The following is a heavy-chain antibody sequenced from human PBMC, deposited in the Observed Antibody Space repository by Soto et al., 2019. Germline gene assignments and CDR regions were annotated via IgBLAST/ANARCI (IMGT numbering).Heavy chain of an antibody. CDR1: GGSISSYY. J-gene: IGHJ4*02. CDR3: ARDYCSGGSCYSGDY. D-gene: IGHD2-15*01. V-gene: IGHV4-4*07. Sequence: SETLSLTCTVSGGSISSYYWSWVRQPAGKGLEWIGRIYTSGSTNYNPSLKSRVTMSVDTSKNQFSLKLSSVTAADTAVYYCARDYCSGGSCYSGDYWVQGTLVTVSS. CDR2: IYTSGST.